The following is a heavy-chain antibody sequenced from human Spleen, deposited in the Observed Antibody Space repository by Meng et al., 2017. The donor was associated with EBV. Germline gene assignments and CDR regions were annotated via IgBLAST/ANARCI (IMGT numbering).Heavy chain of an antibody. D-gene: IGHD2/OR15-2a*01. CDR2: ISGDGNNK. Sequence: VHRGESGGGVVQAGRSLRLSCHNSGFSFMTSALHWVRQAPGKGLEWVAVISGDGNNKYFADSVRGRFTISRDTVKNTVYLQMNSLRPDDTAIYYCAIIPYSNAWGLGTLVTVSS. V-gene: IGHV3-30*01. CDR1: GFSFMTSA. CDR3: AIIPYSNA. J-gene: IGHJ5*02.